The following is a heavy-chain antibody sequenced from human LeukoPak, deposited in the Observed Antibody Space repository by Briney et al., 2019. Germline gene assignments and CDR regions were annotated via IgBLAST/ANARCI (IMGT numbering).Heavy chain of an antibody. CDR2: IYYSGST. CDR1: VGSISTYY. CDR3: ARETVGSCSRNSCLNWFDP. J-gene: IGHJ5*02. Sequence: SETLSLTCAVSVGSISTYYWSWIRQPPGKGLEWIAYIYYSGSTKYNPSLKSRVTISVDTAKNQFSLKLFSVTAADTAVYYCARETVGSCSRNSCLNWFDPWGQGTLVTVSS. V-gene: IGHV4-59*01. D-gene: IGHD2-2*03.